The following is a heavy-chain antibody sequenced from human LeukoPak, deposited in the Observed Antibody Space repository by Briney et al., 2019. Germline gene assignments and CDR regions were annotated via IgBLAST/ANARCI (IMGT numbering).Heavy chain of an antibody. V-gene: IGHV3-23*01. Sequence: GGSLRLSCAASGFTFRNYVMSWVRQAPGKGLEWVSGISGSGGGSYYADSVKGRFTISRDNSKNALYLHMNNLSADDTALYYCAKIEAVAGTRWFDPWGQGTLVIVSS. D-gene: IGHD6-19*01. J-gene: IGHJ5*02. CDR2: ISGSGGGS. CDR1: GFTFRNYV. CDR3: AKIEAVAGTRWFDP.